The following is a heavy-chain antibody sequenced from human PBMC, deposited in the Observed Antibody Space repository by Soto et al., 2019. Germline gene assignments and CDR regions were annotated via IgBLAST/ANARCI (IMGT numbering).Heavy chain of an antibody. V-gene: IGHV4-59*01. D-gene: IGHD3-3*01. J-gene: IGHJ4*02. Sequence: SETLSLTCTVSGGSISSYYWSWIRQPPGKGLEWIGYIYYSGSTNYNPSLKSRVTISVDTSKNQFSLKLSSVTAADTAVYYCARAILGDFWSGYYSYYFDYWGQGTLVTVS. CDR2: IYYSGST. CDR1: GGSISSYY. CDR3: ARAILGDFWSGYYSYYFDY.